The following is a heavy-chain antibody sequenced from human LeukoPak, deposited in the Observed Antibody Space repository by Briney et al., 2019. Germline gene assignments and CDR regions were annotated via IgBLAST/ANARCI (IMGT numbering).Heavy chain of an antibody. V-gene: IGHV3-33*08. CDR3: ARGSRGTIGVAGTLDY. CDR2: IWYDGSNK. J-gene: IGHJ4*02. Sequence: GGSLRLSCAASGFTFSNYGMHWVRQAPGKGLEWVAVIWYDGSNKYYADSVKSRFTISRDNSTNTLYLQMNSLRSEDTAVYDGARGSRGTIGVAGTLDYWGQGILVTVSS. D-gene: IGHD6-19*01. CDR1: GFTFSNYG.